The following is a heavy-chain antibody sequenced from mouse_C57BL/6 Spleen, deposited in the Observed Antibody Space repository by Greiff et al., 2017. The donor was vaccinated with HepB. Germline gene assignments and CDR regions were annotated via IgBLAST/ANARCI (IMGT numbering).Heavy chain of an antibody. CDR1: GYAFSSSW. CDR3: ARENGYYVFDY. CDR2: IYPGDGDT. Sequence: VQLQQSGPELVKPGASVKISCKASGYAFSSSWMNWVKQRPGKGLEWIGRIYPGDGDTNYNGKFKGKATLTADKSSSTAYMQLSSLTSEDSAVYFCARENGYYVFDYWGQGTTLTVSS. J-gene: IGHJ2*01. V-gene: IGHV1-82*01. D-gene: IGHD2-3*01.